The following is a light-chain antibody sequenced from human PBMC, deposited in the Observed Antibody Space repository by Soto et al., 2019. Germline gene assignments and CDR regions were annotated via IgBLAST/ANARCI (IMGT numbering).Light chain of an antibody. CDR3: LQDYNSPLT. CDR2: KAS. J-gene: IGKJ5*01. V-gene: IGKV1-5*03. Sequence: DIQMTQSPSTISASVGDRVTITSRASQSIDTWLAWHQQTQGKVPKILISKASSLESGVPSRFRGRGSGTDCTLTLSSLQPEDVSTDYCLQDYNSPLTFGQGTRLEIK. CDR1: QSIDTW.